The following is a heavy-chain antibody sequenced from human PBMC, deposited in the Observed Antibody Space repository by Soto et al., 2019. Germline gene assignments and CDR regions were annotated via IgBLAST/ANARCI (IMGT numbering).Heavy chain of an antibody. CDR2: IWYDGSNK. J-gene: IGHJ6*02. CDR1: GFTFSSYG. V-gene: IGHV3-33*06. CDR3: AKDNYDFWSGYPPHAYYYYGMDV. Sequence: PGGSLRLSCAASGFTFSSYGMHWVRQAPGKGLEWVAVIWYDGSNKYYADSVKGRFTISRDNSKNTLYLQMNSLRAEDTAVYYCAKDNYDFWSGYPPHAYYYYGMDVWGQGTTVTVSS. D-gene: IGHD3-3*01.